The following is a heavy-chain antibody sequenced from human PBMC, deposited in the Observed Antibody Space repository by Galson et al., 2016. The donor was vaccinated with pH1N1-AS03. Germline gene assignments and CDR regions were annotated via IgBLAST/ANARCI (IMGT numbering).Heavy chain of an antibody. CDR1: GLTFTTYW. CDR3: AKSPGYCSAGSCSDQGYFDY. D-gene: IGHD2-15*01. V-gene: IGHV3-74*01. Sequence: LRLSCAASGLTFTTYWMHWVRQAPGRGLVWVSSINNEGTSTRGTDSVKGRFTISRDNAKNSLYLQMNSLRAEDTALYYCAKSPGYCSAGSCSDQGYFDYWGQGTLVTVSS. CDR2: INNEGTST. J-gene: IGHJ4*02.